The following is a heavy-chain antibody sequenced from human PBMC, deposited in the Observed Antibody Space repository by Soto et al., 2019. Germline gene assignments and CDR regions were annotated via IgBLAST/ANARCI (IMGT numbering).Heavy chain of an antibody. J-gene: IGHJ4*02. CDR2: ISGNGGST. Sequence: EVQLLESGGGLVQPGGSLRLSCAASRFTFSSFAMSWVRQAPGKGLEWVSAISGNGGSTYYADSVKGRFTISRDNSKNTLCLQMNSLRAEDTAIYYCAKENLGAPYFDSWGRGTLGSVSS. CDR1: RFTFSSFA. D-gene: IGHD1-26*01. CDR3: AKENLGAPYFDS. V-gene: IGHV3-23*01.